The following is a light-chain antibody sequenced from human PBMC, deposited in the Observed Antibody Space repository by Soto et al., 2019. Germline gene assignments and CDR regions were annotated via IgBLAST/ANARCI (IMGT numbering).Light chain of an antibody. J-gene: IGKJ1*01. Sequence: EVVMTQSPVTLSVSPGERATLSCRASQSITTNLAWYQQKPGQAPRLLIYGASTRATGVPARCSGSGSGTQFALTFSSLQSEDFAVYYCQQYNDWPPKRTFGQGTRVDFK. CDR2: GAS. CDR1: QSITTN. V-gene: IGKV3-15*01. CDR3: QQYNDWPPKRT.